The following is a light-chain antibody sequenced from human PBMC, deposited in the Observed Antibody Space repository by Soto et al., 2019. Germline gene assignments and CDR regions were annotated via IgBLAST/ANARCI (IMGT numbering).Light chain of an antibody. V-gene: IGLV2-14*01. CDR3: SSYTRGSTWV. CDR2: EVS. Sequence: QSALTQPASVSGSPGPSITSSCTGTSSDVGVYNYVSWYQQHPGKAPKLMIYEVSNRPSGVSNRFAGSKSGNTASLTISGLQAEDEADYYCSSYTRGSTWVFGGGTTLTVL. J-gene: IGLJ3*02. CDR1: SSDVGVYNY.